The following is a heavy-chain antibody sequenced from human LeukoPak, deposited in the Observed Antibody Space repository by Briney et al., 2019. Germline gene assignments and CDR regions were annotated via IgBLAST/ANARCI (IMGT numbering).Heavy chain of an antibody. CDR3: ARGSIVGATFDYFDY. CDR2: INPNSGGT. V-gene: IGHV1-2*02. D-gene: IGHD1-26*01. J-gene: IGHJ4*02. Sequence: ASVKVSCKASGYTFTVYYMHWGRQAPGQGLEWMGWINPNSGGTNYAQKFQGRVTMTRDTSISTAYMELSRLRSDDTAVYYCARGSIVGATFDYFDYWGQGTLVTVSS. CDR1: GYTFTVYY.